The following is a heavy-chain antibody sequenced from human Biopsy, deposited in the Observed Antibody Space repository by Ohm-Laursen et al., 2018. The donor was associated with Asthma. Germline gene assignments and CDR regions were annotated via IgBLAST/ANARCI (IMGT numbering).Heavy chain of an antibody. J-gene: IGHJ4*02. CDR3: AKRRGYSGHYNDY. CDR1: GLVFSQAR. Sequence: SLRLSCAAAGLVFSQARMQWVRQAPGKGLEWMAVISYDGNHKFYEDSVKGRFTISRDNSKNTLYLQMNSLRTEDTAVYYCAKRRGYSGHYNDYGGQGTLVSVS. CDR2: ISYDGNHK. D-gene: IGHD5-12*01. V-gene: IGHV3-30*18.